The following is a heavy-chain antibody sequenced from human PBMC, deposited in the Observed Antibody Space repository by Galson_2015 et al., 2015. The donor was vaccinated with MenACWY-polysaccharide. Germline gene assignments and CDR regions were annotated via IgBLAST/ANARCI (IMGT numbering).Heavy chain of an antibody. V-gene: IGHV3-69-1*01. J-gene: IGHJ4*02. Sequence: SLRLSCAASGFTFSGNWMHWVRQAPGKGLVWVSYISSGGTIYYADSVKGRFTISRDNAKNSLYLQMNSLRDDDTAVYYCASILKGLVGASPDYWGQGTLVTVSS. CDR2: ISSGGTI. CDR1: GFTFSGNW. CDR3: ASILKGLVGASPDY. D-gene: IGHD1-26*01.